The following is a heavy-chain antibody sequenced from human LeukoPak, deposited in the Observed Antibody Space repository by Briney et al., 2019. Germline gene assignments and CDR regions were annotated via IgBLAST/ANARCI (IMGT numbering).Heavy chain of an antibody. V-gene: IGHV3-49*04. CDR1: GFTFGDYA. CDR2: IRSKAYGGTT. CDR3: TRSGNYYDSRGYPKYYFDC. D-gene: IGHD3-22*01. J-gene: IGHJ4*02. Sequence: PGRSLTLSCTASGFTFGDYAMSWVRQAPGKGLQWIGFIRSKAYGGTTEYAASVEGRFTISRDDFKSIAYLLMNSLKTEDTAVYYCTRSGNYYDSRGYPKYYFDCWGQGTLVAVSS.